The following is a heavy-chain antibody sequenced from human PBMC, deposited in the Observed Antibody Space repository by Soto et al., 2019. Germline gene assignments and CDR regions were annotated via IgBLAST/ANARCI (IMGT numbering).Heavy chain of an antibody. CDR3: ARESMLGNSSSSYFDFDY. CDR1: GFTFSSYG. Sequence: QVQLVESGGGVVQPGRSLRLSCAASGFTFSSYGMHWVRQAPGKGLEWVAVIWYDGSNKYYADSVKGRFTISRDNSKNTLYLQMNSLRAEDTAVYYCARESMLGNSSSSYFDFDYWGQGTLVTVSS. D-gene: IGHD6-6*01. J-gene: IGHJ4*02. CDR2: IWYDGSNK. V-gene: IGHV3-33*01.